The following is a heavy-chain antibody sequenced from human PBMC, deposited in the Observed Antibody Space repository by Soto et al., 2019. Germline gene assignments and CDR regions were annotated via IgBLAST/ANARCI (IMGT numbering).Heavy chain of an antibody. Sequence: QVQLVESGGGLVKPGGSLRLSCAASGFTFSDYYMSWIRQAPGKGLEWVSYISSSSSYTNYADSVKGRFTISRDNAKNYLYLQMNRLRAEDTAVYYCARDGVGFLEWLGYFDYWGQGTLVTVSS. CDR2: ISSSSSYT. CDR1: GFTFSDYY. CDR3: ARDGVGFLEWLGYFDY. V-gene: IGHV3-11*06. D-gene: IGHD3-3*01. J-gene: IGHJ4*02.